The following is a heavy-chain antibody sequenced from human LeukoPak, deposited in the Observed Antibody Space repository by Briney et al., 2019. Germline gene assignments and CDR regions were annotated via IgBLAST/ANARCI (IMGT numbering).Heavy chain of an antibody. CDR3: ARVPGLRLGELSPLFDY. Sequence: SVKVSCKASGGTFSSYAISWVRQAPGQGLEWMGGIIPIFGTANYAQKFQGRVTITADKSTSTAYMEQSSLRSEDTAVYYCARVPGLRLGELSPLFDYWGQGTLVTVSS. J-gene: IGHJ4*02. D-gene: IGHD3-16*02. V-gene: IGHV1-69*06. CDR1: GGTFSSYA. CDR2: IIPIFGTA.